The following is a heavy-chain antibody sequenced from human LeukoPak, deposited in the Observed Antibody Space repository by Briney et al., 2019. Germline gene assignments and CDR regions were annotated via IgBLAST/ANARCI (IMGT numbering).Heavy chain of an antibody. Sequence: GGSLRLSCAASGFMFSNYGMQWIRQAPGKGLEWVSYIFTTGTYTDYADSVKGRFTISRDNAKNSLYLQMNSLRAEDTAVYYCAREVTARVDYWGQGTLVTVSS. CDR2: IFTTGTYT. CDR3: AREVTARVDY. D-gene: IGHD2-21*02. V-gene: IGHV3-21*05. CDR1: GFMFSNYG. J-gene: IGHJ4*02.